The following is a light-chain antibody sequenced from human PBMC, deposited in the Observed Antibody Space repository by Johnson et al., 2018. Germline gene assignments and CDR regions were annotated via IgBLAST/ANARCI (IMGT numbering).Light chain of an antibody. J-gene: IGLJ1*01. Sequence: QSVLTQPPSVSAAPGQKVTISCSGSSSNIGNNYVSWYQQLPGTAPKLLIYENNKRPSGIPDRFSGSKSGSSDTLGIPGLQPGDEADYYCGTWDSSLSAGNVFGTGTNVTVL. CDR1: SSNIGNNY. CDR2: ENN. CDR3: GTWDSSLSAGNV. V-gene: IGLV1-51*02.